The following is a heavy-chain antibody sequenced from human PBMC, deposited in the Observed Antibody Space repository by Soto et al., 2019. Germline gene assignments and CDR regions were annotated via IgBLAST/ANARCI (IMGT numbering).Heavy chain of an antibody. CDR2: IYYSGST. CDR3: GRDNQIYDY. CDR1: GGSSSSGDYY. D-gene: IGHD5-12*01. J-gene: IGHJ4*02. V-gene: IGHV4-30-4*02. Sequence: PSDTLSLTCTVSGGSSSSGDYYWSWIRQPPGKGPECIGYIYYSGSTYYNPSRKSRVTISVDTSKNQFSLKLSSVPAEDQAVYYCGRDNQIYDYWGQGNLVTVSS.